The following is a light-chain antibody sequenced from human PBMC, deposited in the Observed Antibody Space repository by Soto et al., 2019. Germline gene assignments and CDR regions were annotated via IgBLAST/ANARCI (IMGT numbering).Light chain of an antibody. V-gene: IGLV2-14*01. Sequence: QSALTQPASVSGSPGQSITISCTGTNSDIGGYNYVSWYRHHPGEAPKLMIYGVTNRPSGVSTRFSGSKSGNTASLTISGPQDEDEADYYCSSNTSVTIVVFGGGTKLTVL. CDR3: SSNTSVTIVV. CDR1: NSDIGGYNY. CDR2: GVT. J-gene: IGLJ2*01.